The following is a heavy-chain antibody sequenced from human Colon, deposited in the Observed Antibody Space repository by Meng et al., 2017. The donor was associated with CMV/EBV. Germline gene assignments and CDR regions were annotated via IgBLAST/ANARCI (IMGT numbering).Heavy chain of an antibody. V-gene: IGHV3-13*01. Sequence: SCAASGFTFSSYDMHWVRQATGKGLEWVSAIGTAGDTYYPGSVKGRFTISRENAKNSLYLQMNSLRAGDTAVYYCARGGYSSSWNPYYYYYGMDVWGQGTTVTVSS. CDR3: ARGGYSSSWNPYYYYYGMDV. CDR1: GFTFSSYD. D-gene: IGHD6-13*01. J-gene: IGHJ6*02. CDR2: IGTAGDT.